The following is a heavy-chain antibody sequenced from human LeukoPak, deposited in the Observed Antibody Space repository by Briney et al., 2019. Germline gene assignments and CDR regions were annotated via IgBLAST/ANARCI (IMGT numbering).Heavy chain of an antibody. CDR3: AIPYCSGISCLDVFNM. D-gene: IGHD2-2*01. J-gene: IGHJ3*02. CDR1: GVSVSDGRYY. CDR2: KYYSGSA. Sequence: SETLSLTCNVSGVSVSDGRYYWTWIRQHPGKGLEWIGYKYYSGSARYNPSLKSRLTISIDTSKNQFSLQLSSVTAADTATYYCAIPYCSGISCLDVFNMWGQGTRVTVSS. V-gene: IGHV4-31*03.